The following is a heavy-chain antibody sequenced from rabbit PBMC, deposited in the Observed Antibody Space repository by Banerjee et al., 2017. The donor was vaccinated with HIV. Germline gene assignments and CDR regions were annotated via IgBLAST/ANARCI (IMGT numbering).Heavy chain of an antibody. D-gene: IGHD1-1*01. Sequence: QSLEESGGDLVQPEGSLTLTCKASGFSFSNKYVMCWVRQAPGKGLELIACIYSSNGDKWYASWVNGRFTISKTSSTTVTLQMTSLTAADTATYFCARSSSGYYGPLWGPGTLVTVS. CDR2: IYSSNGDK. CDR3: ARSSSGYYGPL. CDR1: GFSFSNKYV. V-gene: IGHV1S40*01. J-gene: IGHJ4*01.